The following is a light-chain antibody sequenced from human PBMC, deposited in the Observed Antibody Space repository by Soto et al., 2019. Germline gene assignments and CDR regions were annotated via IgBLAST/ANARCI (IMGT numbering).Light chain of an antibody. J-gene: IGLJ1*01. CDR2: DVS. CDR1: SSDVGGYNY. Sequence: QSALTQPASVSGSPGQSITISCTGTSSDVGGYNYVSWYQQHPGKAPKLMIYDVSTRPLGVSNRFSGSKSGNTAALTISGFQAEDEADYYCSSYTSSSLSVFGPGTKLTVL. CDR3: SSYTSSSLSV. V-gene: IGLV2-14*01.